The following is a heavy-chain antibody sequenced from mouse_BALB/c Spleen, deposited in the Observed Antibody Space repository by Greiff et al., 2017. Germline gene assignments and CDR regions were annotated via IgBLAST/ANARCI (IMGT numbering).Heavy chain of an antibody. CDR3: ARDGDYTYFDY. J-gene: IGHJ2*01. CDR2: ISYSGST. Sequence: EVQRVESGPGLVKPSQSLSLTCTVTGYSITSDYAWTWIRQFPGNKLEWMGYISYSGSTSYNPSLKSRISITRDTSKNQFFLQLNSVTTEDTATYYCARDGDYTYFDYWGQGTTLTVSS. CDR1: GYSITSDYA. V-gene: IGHV3-2*02. D-gene: IGHD2-4*01.